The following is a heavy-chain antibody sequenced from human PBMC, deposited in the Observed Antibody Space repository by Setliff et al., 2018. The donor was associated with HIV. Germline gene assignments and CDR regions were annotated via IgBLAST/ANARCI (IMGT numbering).Heavy chain of an antibody. J-gene: IGHJ4*02. CDR3: AKVQGTWYGGKGTFDY. V-gene: IGHV3-7*05. D-gene: IGHD6-13*01. Sequence: PGGSLRLSCAASRFDFNNYWMCWVRQAPGKGLEWVANINQDGSETYYVDSVKGRFTISRDNAKNSLFLQMNSLRAEDTAIYYCAKVQGTWYGGKGTFDYWGQGTLVTVSS. CDR2: INQDGSET. CDR1: RFDFNNYW.